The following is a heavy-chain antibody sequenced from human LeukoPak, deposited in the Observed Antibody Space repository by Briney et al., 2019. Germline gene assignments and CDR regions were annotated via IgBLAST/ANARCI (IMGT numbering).Heavy chain of an antibody. CDR2: ISGSGGST. J-gene: IGHJ4*02. V-gene: IGHV3-23*01. CDR1: GFTFSSYA. Sequence: GESLKISCAASGFTFSSYAMSWVRQAPGKGLEWVSAISGSGGSTYYADSVQGRFTISRDNSKNTLYLQMNSLRAEDTAVYYCAKARYNWNYEVLDYWGQGTLVTVSS. D-gene: IGHD1-7*01. CDR3: AKARYNWNYEVLDY.